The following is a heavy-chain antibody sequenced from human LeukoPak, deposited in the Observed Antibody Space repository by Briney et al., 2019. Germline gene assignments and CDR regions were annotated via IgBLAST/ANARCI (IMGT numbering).Heavy chain of an antibody. CDR1: GYSISSDDY. Sequence: SETLSLTCVVSGYSISSDDYWGWIRQPPGKGLEWIGTIYHSGSAYYNPSLKSRVTMSVDTSKNQFSLELSSVTAADTAMYYCARNRPRAPGPFDYWGRGPLVTVS. V-gene: IGHV4-38-2*01. CDR3: ARNRPRAPGPFDY. J-gene: IGHJ4*02. CDR2: IYHSGSA.